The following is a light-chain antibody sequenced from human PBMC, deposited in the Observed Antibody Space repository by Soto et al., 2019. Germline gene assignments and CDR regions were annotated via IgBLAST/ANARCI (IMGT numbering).Light chain of an antibody. CDR2: GAS. V-gene: IGKV3-15*01. CDR3: QQYGSSPGT. CDR1: QSVSSN. Sequence: EIVMTQSPATLSVSPGERATLSCRASQSVSSNLAWYQQKPGQAPRLLIYGASTRATGIPARFSGSGSGTEFTLTISSLQSEDFAVYYCQQYGSSPGTFGQGTKVAIK. J-gene: IGKJ1*01.